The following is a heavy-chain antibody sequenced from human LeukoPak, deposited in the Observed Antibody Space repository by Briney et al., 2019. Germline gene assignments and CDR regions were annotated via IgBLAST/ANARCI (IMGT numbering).Heavy chain of an antibody. CDR1: GGSFSGYY. V-gene: IGHV4-34*01. J-gene: IGHJ3*02. D-gene: IGHD1-26*01. CDR2: INHSGST. CDR3: ARVVGATKAFDI. Sequence: PSETLSLTCAVYGGSFSGYYWSWIRQPPGKGLEWIGEINHSGSTNYNPSLKSRVTISVDTSKNQFSLKLSSVTAADTAVYYCARVVGATKAFDIWGQGTMVTVSS.